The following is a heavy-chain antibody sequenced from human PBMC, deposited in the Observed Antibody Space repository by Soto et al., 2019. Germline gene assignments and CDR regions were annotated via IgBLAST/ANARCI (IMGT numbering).Heavy chain of an antibody. D-gene: IGHD3-22*01. Sequence: GASLKVSCKASGGTFSSYAISCVRQAPGQGLEWMGGIIPIFGTANYAQKFQGRVTITADESTSTAYMELSSLRSEDTAVYYCARRRDSSGYIDYWGQGTLVTVSS. J-gene: IGHJ4*02. CDR2: IIPIFGTA. CDR1: GGTFSSYA. CDR3: ARRRDSSGYIDY. V-gene: IGHV1-69*13.